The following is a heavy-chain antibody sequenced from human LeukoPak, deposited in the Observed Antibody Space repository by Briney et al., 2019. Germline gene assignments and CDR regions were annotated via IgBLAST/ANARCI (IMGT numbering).Heavy chain of an antibody. Sequence: GGSLRLSCAASGFTFSSYWMHWVRQAPGKGLVWVSRISTDGSSTNYADSVKGRFTISRDNAKNMVYLQMNSLRADDTAVYYCAILTAAINYFDSWGQGTLVTVSS. CDR3: AILTAAINYFDS. D-gene: IGHD6-25*01. CDR2: ISTDGSST. CDR1: GFTFSSYW. J-gene: IGHJ4*02. V-gene: IGHV3-74*01.